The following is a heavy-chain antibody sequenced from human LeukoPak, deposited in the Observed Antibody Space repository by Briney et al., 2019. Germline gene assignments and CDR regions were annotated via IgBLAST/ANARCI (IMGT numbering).Heavy chain of an antibody. CDR3: ARHEGDSWFDP. CDR2: IYPGDSDT. Sequence: GESLKISCKGSGYSFTTYYIAWVRQMPGKGLEWMGMIYPGDSDTRYSPSFQGQVTISADKSISTAYLQWSSLKASDTAVYYCARHEGDSWFDPWGQGTLVTVSS. J-gene: IGHJ5*02. CDR1: GYSFTTYY. V-gene: IGHV5-51*01.